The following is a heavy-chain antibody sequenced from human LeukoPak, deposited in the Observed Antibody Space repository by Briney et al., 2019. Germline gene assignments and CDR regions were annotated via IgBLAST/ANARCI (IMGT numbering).Heavy chain of an antibody. CDR3: AKTPYDY. CDR2: ISYDGSNK. V-gene: IGHV3-30*18. J-gene: IGHJ4*02. CDR1: GFTFSSYG. Sequence: GGSLRLSCAASGFTFSSYGMHWVRQAPGKGLEWVAVISYDGSNKYYADSVKGRFTISRDNSKNTLYLQMNSLRAEDTAVYYCAKTPYDYWGQGTLVTVSS.